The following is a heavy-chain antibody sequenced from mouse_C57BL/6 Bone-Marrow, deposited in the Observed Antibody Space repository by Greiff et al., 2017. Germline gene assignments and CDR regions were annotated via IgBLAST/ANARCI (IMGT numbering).Heavy chain of an antibody. V-gene: IGHV1-81*01. CDR3: ARGAIYYGNFAWFAY. CDR1: GYTFTSYG. D-gene: IGHD2-1*01. J-gene: IGHJ3*01. Sequence: VKLMESGAELARPGASVKLSCKASGYTFTSYGISWVKQRTGQGLEWIGEIYPRSGNTYYNEKFKGKATLTADKSSSTAYMELRSLTSEDSAVYFCARGAIYYGNFAWFAYWGQGTLVPVSA. CDR2: IYPRSGNT.